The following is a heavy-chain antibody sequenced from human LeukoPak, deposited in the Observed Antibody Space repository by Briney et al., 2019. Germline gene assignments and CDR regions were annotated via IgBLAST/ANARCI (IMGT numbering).Heavy chain of an antibody. CDR1: GGTFSSYA. Sequence: ASVKVSCKASGGTFSSYAISWVRQAPGQGLEWMGGIIPIFGTANYAQKFQRRVTITADESTSTAYMELSSLRSEDTAVYYCARGYSSSTSCYPCCFDYWGQGTLVTVSS. CDR3: ARGYSSSTSCYPCCFDY. CDR2: IIPIFGTA. J-gene: IGHJ4*02. V-gene: IGHV1-69*13. D-gene: IGHD2-2*01.